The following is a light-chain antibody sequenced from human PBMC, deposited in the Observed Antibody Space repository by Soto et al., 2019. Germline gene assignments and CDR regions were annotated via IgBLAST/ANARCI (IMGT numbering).Light chain of an antibody. CDR3: QQHHSRLPT. V-gene: IGKV4-1*01. CDR2: WAS. CDR1: QSVLHTSSNRNY. Sequence: DIVMTQSPDSLAVSLGERATINCKSSQSVLHTSSNRNYLAWYQQRPGQPPKLLIYWASTRESGVPDRFSGSGSGTDFTLTISSLRAEDVAVYFCQQHHSRLPTFGQGTKVEIK. J-gene: IGKJ1*01.